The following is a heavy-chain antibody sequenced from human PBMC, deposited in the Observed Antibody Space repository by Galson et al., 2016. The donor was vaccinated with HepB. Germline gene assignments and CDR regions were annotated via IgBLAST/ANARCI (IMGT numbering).Heavy chain of an antibody. V-gene: IGHV4-34*01. J-gene: IGHJ6*02. CDR2: INQSGTST. D-gene: IGHD3-10*01. CDR3: ARELGLRGIRMDV. CDR1: GGPFSGY. Sequence: ETLSLTCAVSGGPFSGYWSWLRQPPGKGLEWIGEINQSGTSTTYNPSLVPRVTISVDTSKNQFSLNLKSVTAADTAVYYCARELGLRGIRMDVWGQGTMVIVSS.